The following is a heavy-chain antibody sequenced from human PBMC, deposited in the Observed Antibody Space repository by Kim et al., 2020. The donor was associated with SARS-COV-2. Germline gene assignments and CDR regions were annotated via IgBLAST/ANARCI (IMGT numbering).Heavy chain of an antibody. V-gene: IGHV3-23*01. D-gene: IGHD1-26*01. CDR3: AKLGGAEPDSRDAFDF. CDR1: GFSYRTYA. Sequence: GGSLRLSCAASGFSYRTYAMTWVRQVPGKGPEWVSSISGSGGRTSYADSVNGRFTISRDDSKNTLYLQMNSLRADDTAVYYCAKLGGAEPDSRDAFDFWGQGTMVTVS. J-gene: IGHJ3*01. CDR2: ISGSGGRT.